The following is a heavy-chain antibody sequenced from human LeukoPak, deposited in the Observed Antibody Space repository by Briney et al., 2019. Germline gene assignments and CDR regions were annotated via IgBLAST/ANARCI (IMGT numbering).Heavy chain of an antibody. J-gene: IGHJ6*02. CDR2: ISLNSCSI. CDR1: GFTFDDYA. V-gene: IGHV3-9*01. D-gene: IGHD3-3*01. Sequence: PGGSLRLSCAASGFTFDDYAMHWVRQAPGKGLEWVSGISLNSCSIGYADSVKSRFTISRDNAKNSLYLQMNSLRAEDTALYYCAKEYYDFWSGYYPRGYYYYGMDVWGHGTTVTVSS. CDR3: AKEYYDFWSGYYPRGYYYYGMDV.